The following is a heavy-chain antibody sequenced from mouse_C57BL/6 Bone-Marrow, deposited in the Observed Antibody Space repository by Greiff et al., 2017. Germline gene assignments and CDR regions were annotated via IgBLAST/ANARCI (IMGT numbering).Heavy chain of an antibody. D-gene: IGHD4-1*01. CDR3: ARSRNWDNAMDY. CDR2: IYPSDSET. CDR1: GYTFTSYW. V-gene: IGHV1-61*01. Sequence: QVHVKQPGAELVRPGSSVKLSCKASGYTFTSYWMDWVKQRPGQGLEWIGNIYPSDSETHYNQKFKDKATLTVDKSSSTAYMQLSSLTSEDSAVYDCARSRNWDNAMDYWGQGTSVTVSS. J-gene: IGHJ4*01.